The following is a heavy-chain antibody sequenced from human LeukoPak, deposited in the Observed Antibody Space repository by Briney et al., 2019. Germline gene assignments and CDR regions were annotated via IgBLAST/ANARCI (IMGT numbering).Heavy chain of an antibody. Sequence: SETLSLTCAVYGGSFSGYYWSWIRQPPGKGLEWIGEINHSGSTNYNPSLKSRVTISVDTSKNQFSLKLSSVTAADTAVYYCARHLGRGVRPYYFDYWGQGTLVTVSS. J-gene: IGHJ4*02. CDR1: GGSFSGYY. V-gene: IGHV4-34*01. D-gene: IGHD3-10*01. CDR3: ARHLGRGVRPYYFDY. CDR2: INHSGST.